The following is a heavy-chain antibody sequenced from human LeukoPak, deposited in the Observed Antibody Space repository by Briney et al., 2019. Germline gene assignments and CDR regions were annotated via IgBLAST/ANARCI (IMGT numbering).Heavy chain of an antibody. V-gene: IGHV3-23*01. CDR2: ISCSGGST. D-gene: IGHD3-3*01. J-gene: IGHJ4*02. Sequence: PGGSLRLSCAASGFTFSSYAMSWVRQAPGKGLEGVSAISCSGGSTYYADSVKGRFTISRDNSKNTLYLQMNSLRAEDTAVYYCAKNSITIFGVVTELYYWGQGTLVTVSS. CDR1: GFTFSSYA. CDR3: AKNSITIFGVVTELYY.